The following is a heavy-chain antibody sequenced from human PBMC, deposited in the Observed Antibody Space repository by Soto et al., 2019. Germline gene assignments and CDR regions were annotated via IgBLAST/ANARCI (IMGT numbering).Heavy chain of an antibody. CDR3: TRDSASYSSSSGSYWYFDL. D-gene: IGHD6-6*01. J-gene: IGHJ2*01. V-gene: IGHV3-48*02. CDR2: ISSGSATI. CDR1: GFTFSSYS. Sequence: EVQLVESGGALVQPGGSLRLSCAASGFTFSSYSMNWVRQAPGKGLEWLSYISSGSATIYYADSVKGRLTISRDNAKNSLYLQMNSLRDEDTAVYYCTRDSASYSSSSGSYWYFDLWGRGTLVSVSS.